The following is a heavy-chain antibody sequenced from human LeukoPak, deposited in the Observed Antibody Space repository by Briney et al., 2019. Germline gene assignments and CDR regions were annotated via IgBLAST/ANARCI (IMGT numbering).Heavy chain of an antibody. CDR1: GFSLTTYGVG. V-gene: IGHV2-5*02. CDR3: AHRTYGPFHY. D-gene: IGHD2-8*01. CDR2: ISWDDDK. Sequence: SGPTLVKPTQTLTLTCTFSGFSLTTYGVGVGWIRQPPGKALEWLALISWDDDKRYSPSLKSRLTITRDTSKNQVVLTMTNMDPVDTATYYCAHRTYGPFHYWGREPWSPSPQ. J-gene: IGHJ4*02.